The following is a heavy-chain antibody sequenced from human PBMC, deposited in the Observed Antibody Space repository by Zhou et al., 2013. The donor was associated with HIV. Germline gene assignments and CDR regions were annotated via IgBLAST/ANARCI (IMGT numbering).Heavy chain of an antibody. D-gene: IGHD4-17*01. J-gene: IGHJ5*02. Sequence: QVQLVQSGAEVKKPGSSVKVSCKASGGTFTNHAVSWVRQAPGQGLEWLGRVIPLYGRTNYAQKFQDRVTITADMSMTTVYMEVTNLRSDDTAIYFCAREGLYGDYEENWFDPWGQGTLVNVFS. CDR1: GGTFTNHA. CDR2: VIPLYGRT. CDR3: AREGLYGDYEENWFDP. V-gene: IGHV1-69*04.